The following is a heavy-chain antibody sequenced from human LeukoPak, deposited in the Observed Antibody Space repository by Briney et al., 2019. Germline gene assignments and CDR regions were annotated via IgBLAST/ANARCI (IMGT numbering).Heavy chain of an antibody. CDR1: GFTFSSHD. V-gene: IGHV3-13*04. CDR3: ARGYYFASGSLIDY. Sequence: PGESLRLSCAASGFTFSSHDMHWVRQPTGEGLEWVSTISPAGHTYYADSVKGRFTISREDAENSVYLQTNSLSAGDTAVYYCARGYYFASGSLIDYWGQGILVTVSS. D-gene: IGHD3-10*01. J-gene: IGHJ4*02. CDR2: ISPAGHT.